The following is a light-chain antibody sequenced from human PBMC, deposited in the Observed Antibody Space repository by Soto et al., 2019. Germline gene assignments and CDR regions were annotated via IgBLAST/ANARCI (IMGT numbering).Light chain of an antibody. CDR3: QVWDSTRDHFV. J-gene: IGLJ1*01. Sequence: SSALTQPASLSVAPGQTASISCGENNIGSRSVHWYQQKPRQAPVLVVHDDSDRPSGIPERFSGSNSGNTATLTISRVEAGDEPDYQCQVWDSTRDHFVFGTGTKVNV. CDR2: DDS. CDR1: NIGSRS. V-gene: IGLV3-21*02.